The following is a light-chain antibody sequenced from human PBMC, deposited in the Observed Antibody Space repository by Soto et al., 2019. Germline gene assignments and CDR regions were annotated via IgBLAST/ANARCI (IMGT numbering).Light chain of an antibody. CDR1: SSNNGAGYD. CDR2: ANK. Sequence: QSVLTQPPSVSGAPGQRVTISCTGSSSNNGAGYDVHWYQQLPGAAPKLLIYANKNRPAGVPDRFSASKSGTSASLAITGLQAEDEADYYCQSYDSSPSGYVFGTGTKVTVL. V-gene: IGLV1-40*01. J-gene: IGLJ1*01. CDR3: QSYDSSPSGYV.